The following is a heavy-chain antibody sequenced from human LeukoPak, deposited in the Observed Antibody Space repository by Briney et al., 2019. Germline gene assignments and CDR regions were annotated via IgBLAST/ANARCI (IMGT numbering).Heavy chain of an antibody. Sequence: ASVKVSCKASGYSFTTYVMNWVRQAPGQGLEWMGWINTNTGNPTYAQGFTGRFVLSLDTSVSTAYLQISSLKAEDTAVYYCARADRYGSSWYEGLFDYWGQGTLVTVSS. D-gene: IGHD6-13*01. J-gene: IGHJ4*02. CDR1: GYSFTTYV. CDR2: INTNTGNP. CDR3: ARADRYGSSWYEGLFDY. V-gene: IGHV7-4-1*02.